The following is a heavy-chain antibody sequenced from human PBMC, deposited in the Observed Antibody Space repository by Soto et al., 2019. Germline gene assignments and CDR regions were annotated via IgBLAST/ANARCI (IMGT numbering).Heavy chain of an antibody. CDR1: GDSISISYFY. Sequence: TSETPSLTCTVSGDSISISYFYLGWVRQPPGKGLEWIGSIFYLGSSYYNPSLKSRVTMSVDTSKNQFSLRLRSVTAADTALYFCARRSLALRKNNWFDPWGQGIMVTGSS. V-gene: IGHV4-39*01. J-gene: IGHJ5*02. CDR3: ARRSLALRKNNWFDP. CDR2: IFYLGSS. D-gene: IGHD3-3*02.